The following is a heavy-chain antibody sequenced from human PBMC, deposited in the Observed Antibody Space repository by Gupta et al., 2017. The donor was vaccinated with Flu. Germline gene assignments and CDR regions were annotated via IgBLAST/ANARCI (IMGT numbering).Heavy chain of an antibody. Sequence: QVQLQESGPGLVKPSETLFLTCTVSDGSITGYYWSWIRQPPGKGLDWIGYIHYNGRTYVNPSLKSRLTISLYTAKNQFLLMLNYMTAAHTAVYYCARASDGAGPDHWVEGTLVAVT. J-gene: IGHJ4*02. V-gene: IGHV4-59*01. CDR1: DGSITGYY. CDR3: ARASDGAGPDH. D-gene: IGHD4/OR15-4a*01. CDR2: IHYNGRT.